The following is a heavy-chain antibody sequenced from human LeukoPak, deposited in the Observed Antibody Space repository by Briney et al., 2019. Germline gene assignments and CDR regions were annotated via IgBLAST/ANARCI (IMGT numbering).Heavy chain of an antibody. V-gene: IGHV3-11*01. CDR2: ISSSVNTI. CDR1: GFTFSDYY. CDR3: ARDHGFYFDS. Sequence: GGSLRLSCVASGFTFSDYYMSWIRRAPGKGLEWISYISSSVNTIYYADSVKGRFTISRDNAKNSLFLQMNSLRAEDTAVYYCARDHGFYFDSWGQGSLVTVSS. J-gene: IGHJ4*02.